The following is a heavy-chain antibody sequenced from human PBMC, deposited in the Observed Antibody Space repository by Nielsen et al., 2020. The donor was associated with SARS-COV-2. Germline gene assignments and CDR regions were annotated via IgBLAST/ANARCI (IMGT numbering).Heavy chain of an antibody. CDR1: GFTFSSYA. D-gene: IGHD3-10*01. V-gene: IGHV3-30-3*01. CDR3: ARPGSGSYRAWLDY. CDR2: ISYDGSNK. Sequence: GGSLRLSYAASGFTFSSYAMHWVRQAPGKGLEWVAVISYDGSNKYYADSVKGRFTISRDNSKNTLYLQMNSLRAEDTAVYYCARPGSGSYRAWLDYWGQGTLVTVSS. J-gene: IGHJ4*02.